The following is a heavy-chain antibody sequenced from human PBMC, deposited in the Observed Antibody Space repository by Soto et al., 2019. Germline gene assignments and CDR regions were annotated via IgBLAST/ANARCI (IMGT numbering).Heavy chain of an antibody. D-gene: IGHD1-26*01. J-gene: IGHJ4*02. CDR1: GYTLSSYG. CDR3: ARGRSLFRAGDTSVNFFDY. CDR2: INGGNGDT. V-gene: IGHV1-3*01. Sequence: VQLVQSEAEVKKPGASVEVSCKASGYTLSSYGIHWVRQAPGQRLEWMGWINGGNGDTMYAQKFQDRVTMTRGTSANTAYMEVSSLASKDTAVYYCARGRSLFRAGDTSVNFFDYWGQGTLVTVSS.